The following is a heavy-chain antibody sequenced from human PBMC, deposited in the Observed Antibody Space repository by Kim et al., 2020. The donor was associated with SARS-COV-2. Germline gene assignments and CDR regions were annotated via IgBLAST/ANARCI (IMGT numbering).Heavy chain of an antibody. V-gene: IGHV1-46*01. J-gene: IGHJ6*02. D-gene: IGHD5-12*01. CDR1: GYTFTSYY. CDR3: AREGRVDIVAPDYYYYGMDV. Sequence: ASVKVSCKASGYTFTSYYMHWVRQAPGQGLEWMGIINPSGGSTSYAQKFQGRVTMTRDTSTSTVYMELSSLRSEDTAVYYCAREGRVDIVAPDYYYYGMDVWGQGTTVTVSS. CDR2: INPSGGST.